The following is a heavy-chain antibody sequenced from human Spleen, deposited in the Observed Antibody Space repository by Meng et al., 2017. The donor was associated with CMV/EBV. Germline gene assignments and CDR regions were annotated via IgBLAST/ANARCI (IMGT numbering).Heavy chain of an antibody. CDR2: INHSGST. J-gene: IGHJ5*02. CDR1: GGSFSGYY. Sequence: AGYGGSFSGYYWSWIRQPPGKGLEWIGEINHSGSTNYNPSLKSRVTISVDTSKNQFSLKLSSVTAADTAVYYCARDDDSSGESWFDPWGQGTLVTVSS. CDR3: ARDDDSSGESWFDP. D-gene: IGHD3-22*01. V-gene: IGHV4-34*01.